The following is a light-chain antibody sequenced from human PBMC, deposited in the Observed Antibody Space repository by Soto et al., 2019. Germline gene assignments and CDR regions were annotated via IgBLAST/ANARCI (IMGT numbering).Light chain of an antibody. J-gene: IGKJ4*01. Sequence: EIVLTQSPGTLSLSPGERATLSCRASQSVSSYLAWYQQKPGQAPRLLIYDASSRASGIPARFSGSGSGTDFNLTISSLEPEDFAVYYCQQRSDWPLLTFGGGTKVEIK. CDR3: QQRSDWPLLT. CDR2: DAS. CDR1: QSVSSY. V-gene: IGKV3-11*01.